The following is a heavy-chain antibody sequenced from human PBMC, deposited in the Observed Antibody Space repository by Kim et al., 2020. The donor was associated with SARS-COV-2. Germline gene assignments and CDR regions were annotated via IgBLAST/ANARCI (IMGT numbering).Heavy chain of an antibody. CDR3: ARTVVPGFGSHAFDI. D-gene: IGHD2-2*01. Sequence: GGSLRLSCAASGFTFSSYAMHWVRQAPGKGLEWVAVISYDGSNKYYADSVKGRFTISRDKSKNTLYLQMNSLRAEDTAVYYCARTVVPGFGSHAFDIWGQGTMVTVSS. CDR1: GFTFSSYA. CDR2: ISYDGSNK. V-gene: IGHV3-30-3*01. J-gene: IGHJ3*02.